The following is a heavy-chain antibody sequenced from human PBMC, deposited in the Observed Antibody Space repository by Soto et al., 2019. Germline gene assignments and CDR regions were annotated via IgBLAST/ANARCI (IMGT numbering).Heavy chain of an antibody. Sequence: QVQLVQSGAEVKKPGSSVKVSCKASGGTFSSYAISWVRQAPGQGLEWMGGIIPIFGTANYAQKFQGRVTITADESTSTAYMELSTLRSEDTAVYYCGRSGELEPTWGTVWYWGQGTLVTVSS. CDR2: IIPIFGTA. J-gene: IGHJ4*02. V-gene: IGHV1-69*01. CDR1: GGTFSSYA. CDR3: GRSGELEPTWGTVWY. D-gene: IGHD1-1*01.